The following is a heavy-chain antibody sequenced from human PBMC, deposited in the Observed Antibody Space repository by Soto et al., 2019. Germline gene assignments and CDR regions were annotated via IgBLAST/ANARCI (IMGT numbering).Heavy chain of an antibody. V-gene: IGHV4-31*03. D-gene: IGHD3-10*01. CDR3: AREYYYGSGSYFNWFDP. CDR1: GGSISSGGYY. J-gene: IGHJ5*02. Sequence: PSETLSLTCTVSGGSISSGGYYWSWIRQHPGKGLEWIGYIYYSGSTYYNPSLKSRVTISVDTSKNQFSLKLSSVTAADTAVYYCAREYYYGSGSYFNWFDPWGQGTLVTVSS. CDR2: IYYSGST.